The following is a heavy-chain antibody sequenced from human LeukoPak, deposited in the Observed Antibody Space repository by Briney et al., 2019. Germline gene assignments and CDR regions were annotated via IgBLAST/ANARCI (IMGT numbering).Heavy chain of an antibody. V-gene: IGHV3-33*08. CDR3: ARGPGSGYYLTAFDI. Sequence: PGGSLRLSCAASGFTFSNYWMHWVRQAPGKGLEWVAVIWYDGSNKYYADSVKGRFTISRDNSKNALYLQMNSLRAEDTAVYYCARGPGSGYYLTAFDIWGQGTMVTVSS. CDR2: IWYDGSNK. CDR1: GFTFSNYW. D-gene: IGHD3-22*01. J-gene: IGHJ3*02.